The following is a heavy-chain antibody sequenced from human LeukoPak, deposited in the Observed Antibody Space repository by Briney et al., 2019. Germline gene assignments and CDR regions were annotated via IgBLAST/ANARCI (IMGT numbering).Heavy chain of an antibody. CDR2: INHTGGT. CDR1: GGSFNHYY. Sequence: SETLSLTCAVYGGSFNHYYWSWIRQSPGKGLEWIGEINHTGGTSYNPSLKSRVTISVDTSKNQFSLTLTSVTAADTAVYYCARGLTRGYTYGPPGYWGQGTLVAVSS. J-gene: IGHJ4*02. D-gene: IGHD2-8*01. CDR3: ARGLTRGYTYGPPGY. V-gene: IGHV4-34*01.